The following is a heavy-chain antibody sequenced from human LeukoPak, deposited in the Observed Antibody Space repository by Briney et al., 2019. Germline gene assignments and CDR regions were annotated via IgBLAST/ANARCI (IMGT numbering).Heavy chain of an antibody. V-gene: IGHV3-23*01. CDR3: AKLLWYDGVYYMDV. CDR1: GFTFSSYA. CDR2: ISASGGST. Sequence: GGSLRLSCAASGFTFSSYAMSWVRQAPGKGLEWVSAISASGGSTYYADSVKGRFTISRDNSKNTLYLQMNSLRAEDTAVYYCAKLLWYDGVYYMDVWGKGTTVTVSS. J-gene: IGHJ6*03. D-gene: IGHD2-8*01.